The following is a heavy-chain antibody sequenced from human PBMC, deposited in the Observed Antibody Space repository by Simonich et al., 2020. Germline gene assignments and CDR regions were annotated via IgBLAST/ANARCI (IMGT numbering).Heavy chain of an antibody. CDR3: ARNRLDY. Sequence: EVQLVESGGGLVQPGGSLRLYCAASGFTFSSYWMHWVRQAPGKGPVWVSRSNSDGSRTSYEDPLKGRVTISRDKAQNTLYLQKHSLTAEDTAAYYCARNRLDYWGQGTLVTVSS. CDR1: GFTFSSYW. CDR2: SNSDGSRT. J-gene: IGHJ4*02. V-gene: IGHV3-74*01.